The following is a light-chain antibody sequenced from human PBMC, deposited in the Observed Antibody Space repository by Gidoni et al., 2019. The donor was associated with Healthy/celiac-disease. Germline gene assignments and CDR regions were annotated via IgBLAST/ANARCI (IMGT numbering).Light chain of an antibody. Sequence: LTQPPSVSVSPGQTASITCSGDKLGDKYTCWYQQKPGQSPVLVIYKDIKRPSGIPERFSGSKSGNTATLTISGTQAMDEADYYCQTWDSSVVFGGGTKLTVL. CDR2: KDI. CDR1: KLGDKY. CDR3: QTWDSSVV. V-gene: IGLV3-1*01. J-gene: IGLJ2*01.